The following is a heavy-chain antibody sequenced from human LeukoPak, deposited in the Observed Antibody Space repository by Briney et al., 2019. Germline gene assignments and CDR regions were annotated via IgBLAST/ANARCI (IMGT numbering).Heavy chain of an antibody. Sequence: SETLSLTCPVSSGSISSGVYYWSWIRQHPGKGLEWIGYIYYSGSTNYNPSLKSRVTISVDTSKNQFSLKLSSVTAADTAVYYCAREGMTTVTTGPDYWGQGTLVTVSS. CDR3: AREGMTTVTTGPDY. CDR2: IYYSGST. D-gene: IGHD4-17*01. V-gene: IGHV4-31*03. J-gene: IGHJ4*02. CDR1: SGSISSGVYY.